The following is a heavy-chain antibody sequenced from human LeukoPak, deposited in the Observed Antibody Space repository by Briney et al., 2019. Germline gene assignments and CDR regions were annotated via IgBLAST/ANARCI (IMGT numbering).Heavy chain of an antibody. J-gene: IGHJ5*02. Sequence: TTSETLSLTCTVSGGSISSYYWSWIRQPAGKGLEWIGRIYTSGSTNYNPSLKSRVTMSVDTSKNQFSLKLSSVTAADTAVYYCAREVVEYSSSRFWFDPWGQGTLVTVSS. CDR1: GGSISSYY. V-gene: IGHV4-4*07. CDR3: AREVVEYSSSRFWFDP. D-gene: IGHD6-6*01. CDR2: IYTSGST.